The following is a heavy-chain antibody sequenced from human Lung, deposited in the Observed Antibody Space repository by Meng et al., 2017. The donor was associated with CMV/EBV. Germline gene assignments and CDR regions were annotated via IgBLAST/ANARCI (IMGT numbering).Heavy chain of an antibody. J-gene: IGHJ6*02. CDR2: INPNSGGT. CDR3: AYTYDFWSGYYPPGMDV. CDR1: GYTFTGYY. Sequence: ASVKVSXKASGYTFTGYYMHWVRQAPGQGLEWMGWINPNSGGTNYAQKFQGRVTMTRDTSISTAYMELSRLRSDDTAVYYCAYTYDFWSGYYPPGMDVWGQGTTVTVSS. D-gene: IGHD3-3*01. V-gene: IGHV1-2*02.